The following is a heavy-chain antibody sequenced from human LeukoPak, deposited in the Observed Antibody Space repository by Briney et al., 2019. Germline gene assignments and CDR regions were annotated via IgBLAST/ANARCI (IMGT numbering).Heavy chain of an antibody. D-gene: IGHD3-3*01. V-gene: IGHV4-31*03. CDR3: ARDETFWSAEGPAFDI. CDR1: GGSISSGGYY. Sequence: PSETLSLTCTVSGGSISSGGYYWSWIRQHPGKGLEWIGYIYYSGSTYYNPSLKSRVTVSVDTSKNQFSLKLSSVTAADTAVYYCARDETFWSAEGPAFDIWGQGTMVTVSS. J-gene: IGHJ3*02. CDR2: IYYSGST.